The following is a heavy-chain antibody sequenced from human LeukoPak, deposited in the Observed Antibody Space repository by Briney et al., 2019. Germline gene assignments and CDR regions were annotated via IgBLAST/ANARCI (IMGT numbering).Heavy chain of an antibody. J-gene: IGHJ3*02. CDR2: INPSGGST. CDR3: AREVRKFSTRERTDAFDI. V-gene: IGHV1-46*01. Sequence: ASVKVSCKASGYTFTSYYMHWVRQAPGQGLEWMGIINPSGGSTSYAQKFQGRVTMTRDMSTSTVYMELSSLRSEDTAVYYCAREVRKFSTRERTDAFDIWGQGTMVTVSS. D-gene: IGHD3-10*01. CDR1: GYTFTSYY.